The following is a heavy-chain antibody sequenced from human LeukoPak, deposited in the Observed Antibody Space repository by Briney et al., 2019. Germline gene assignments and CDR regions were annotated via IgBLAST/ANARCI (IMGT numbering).Heavy chain of an antibody. CDR2: IWYDGSNK. CDR1: GFTFSSCG. CDR3: ARDPFPYYYGSGSYYNGE. D-gene: IGHD3-10*01. J-gene: IGHJ4*02. V-gene: IGHV3-33*01. Sequence: GGSLRLSCAASGFTFSSCGMHWVRQAPGKGLEWVAVIWYDGSNKYYADSVKGRFTISRDNSKNTLYLQMNSLRAEDTAVYYCARDPFPYYYGSGSYYNGEWGQGTLVTVSS.